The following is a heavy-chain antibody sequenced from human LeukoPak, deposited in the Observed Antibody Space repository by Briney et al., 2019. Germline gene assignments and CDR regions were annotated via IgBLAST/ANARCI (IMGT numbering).Heavy chain of an antibody. CDR2: IYYSGST. CDR1: GVSISNNFYY. D-gene: IGHD4-11*01. CDR3: ARDGGYSNPYYYCYYYMDG. Sequence: SETLSLTCTVSGVSISNNFYYWGWLRQPPGKGLEWIGTIYYSGSTYYNPSLESRVTISVDTSKNQFSLKLISVTAADTAVYYCARDGGYSNPYYYCYYYMDGWGKGTTVTVSS. J-gene: IGHJ6*03. V-gene: IGHV4-39*07.